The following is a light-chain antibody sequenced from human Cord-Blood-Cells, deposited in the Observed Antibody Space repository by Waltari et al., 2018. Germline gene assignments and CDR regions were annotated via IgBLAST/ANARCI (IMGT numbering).Light chain of an antibody. CDR1: QSISSY. V-gene: IGKV1-39*01. CDR2: AAS. CDR3: QQSYRTPWT. Sequence: DIQMTQSPSSLSASVGDRVTITCRAGQSISSYLNWYQQKPGKAPKLLIDAASSLQSGVPSRFSVSGSWTDFTLTISSLQPEDFATYYCQQSYRTPWTFGQGTKVEIK. J-gene: IGKJ1*01.